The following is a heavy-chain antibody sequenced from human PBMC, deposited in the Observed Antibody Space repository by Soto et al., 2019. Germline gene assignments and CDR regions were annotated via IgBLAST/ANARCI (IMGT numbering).Heavy chain of an antibody. J-gene: IGHJ5*02. Sequence: SETLSLTCAFSGGSISSGDYSWNWIRQPPGKGLEWIGYIYHSGSTYYNPSLKSRVTISVDRSKNQFSLKLSSVTAADTAVYYCARGGKYNWNHNWFDPWGQGTLVTVSS. CDR1: GGSISSGDYS. D-gene: IGHD1-20*01. CDR3: ARGGKYNWNHNWFDP. CDR2: IYHSGST. V-gene: IGHV4-30-2*01.